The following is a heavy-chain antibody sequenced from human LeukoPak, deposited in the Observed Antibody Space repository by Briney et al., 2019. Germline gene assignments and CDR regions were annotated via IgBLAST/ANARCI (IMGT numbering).Heavy chain of an antibody. V-gene: IGHV4-39*07. CDR1: GDSISSGSYY. CDR3: ARGRWPFGGLDY. J-gene: IGHJ4*02. Sequence: SETLSLTCSVSGDSISSGSYYGGWIRQPPGKGLEWIGEINHSGSTNYNPSLKSRVTISVDTSKNQFSLKLSSVTAADTAVYYCARGRWPFGGLDYWGQGTLVTVSS. D-gene: IGHD3-16*01. CDR2: INHSGST.